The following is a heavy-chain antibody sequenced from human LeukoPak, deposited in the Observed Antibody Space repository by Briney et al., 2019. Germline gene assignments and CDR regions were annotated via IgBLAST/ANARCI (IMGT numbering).Heavy chain of an antibody. CDR2: IFYSGST. CDR3: AKSNGYGLVDI. CDR1: GGSFSNYY. Sequence: PSETLSLTCAVYGGSFSNYYWGWLRQPPGKGLEWIGNIFYSGSTYYSPSLRSRVTISLDTSRNQFSLKLNSVTAADTAVYYCAKSNGYGLVDIWGQGTMVTVSS. V-gene: IGHV4-34*12. J-gene: IGHJ3*02. D-gene: IGHD3-10*01.